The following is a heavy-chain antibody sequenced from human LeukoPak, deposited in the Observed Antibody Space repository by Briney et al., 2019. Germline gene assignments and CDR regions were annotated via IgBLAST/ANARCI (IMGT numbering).Heavy chain of an antibody. V-gene: IGHV3-48*03. CDR1: GFSFSDYE. J-gene: IGHJ6*04. D-gene: IGHD3-10*02. CDR2: ISSSGSTI. Sequence: GGSLRLSCAASGFSFSDYEMNWVRQAPGKGLEWVSYISSSGSTIYYADSVKGRFTISRDNAKNSLYLQMNSLRAEDTAVYYCAELGITMIGGVWGKGTTVTVSS. CDR3: AELGITMIGGV.